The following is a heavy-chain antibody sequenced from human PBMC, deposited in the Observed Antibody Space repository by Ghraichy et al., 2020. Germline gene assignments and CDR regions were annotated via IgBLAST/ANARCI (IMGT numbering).Heavy chain of an antibody. Sequence: GGSLRLSCAASGFTFSNYRMTWVRQAPGKGLEWVSSISDGSEYIYYADSVKGRFTLSRDNARNSLYLQMNSLRADDTAVYFCARDGPCSGGTCYRDWFDPWGQGTLVTVTS. J-gene: IGHJ5*02. D-gene: IGHD2-15*01. CDR1: GFTFSNYR. V-gene: IGHV3-21*01. CDR2: ISDGSEYI. CDR3: ARDGPCSGGTCYRDWFDP.